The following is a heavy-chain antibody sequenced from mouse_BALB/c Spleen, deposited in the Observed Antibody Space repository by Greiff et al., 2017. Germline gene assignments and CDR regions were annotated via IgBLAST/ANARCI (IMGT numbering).Heavy chain of an antibody. CDR2: IWGDGST. V-gene: IGHV2-6-7*01. D-gene: IGHD2-14*01. CDR3: ARSYEGDAMAY. CDR1: GFSLTGYG. J-gene: IGHJ4*01. Sequence: VQVVESGPGLVAPSQSLSITCTVSGFSLTGYGVNWVRQPPGKGLEWLGMIWGDGSTDYNSALKSRLSLSKDNSKSQVFLKMNSLQTDDAARYYCARSYEGDAMAYWGQGTSVTVSS.